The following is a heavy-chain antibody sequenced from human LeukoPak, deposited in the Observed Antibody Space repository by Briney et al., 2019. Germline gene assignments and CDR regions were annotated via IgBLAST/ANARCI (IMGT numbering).Heavy chain of an antibody. V-gene: IGHV5-51*01. CDR1: GYSFTSYW. CDR3: ARRVILLSGDAFDI. J-gene: IGHJ3*02. CDR2: IYPGDSDT. D-gene: IGHD2/OR15-2a*01. Sequence: GESLKISCKGSGYSFTSYWIGWVRQMPGKGLGWMGIIYPGDSDTRNSPSFQGQVTISADKSISTAYLQWSSLKTSDTAMYYCARRVILLSGDAFDIWGQGTMVTVSS.